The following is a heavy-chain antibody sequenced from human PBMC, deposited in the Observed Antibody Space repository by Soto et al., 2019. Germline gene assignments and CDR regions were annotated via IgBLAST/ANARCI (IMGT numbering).Heavy chain of an antibody. Sequence: QVQLQQWGAGLLKPSETLSLTCAVYGGSSSGYYWSWIRQPPGKGLEWIGEINHSGSTNYNPSLKSRVTISVDTSKNQFSLKLSSVTAADTAVYYCARRYSSGWYSSNYGMDVWGQGTTVTVSS. D-gene: IGHD6-19*01. CDR3: ARRYSSGWYSSNYGMDV. V-gene: IGHV4-34*01. J-gene: IGHJ6*02. CDR1: GGSSSGYY. CDR2: INHSGST.